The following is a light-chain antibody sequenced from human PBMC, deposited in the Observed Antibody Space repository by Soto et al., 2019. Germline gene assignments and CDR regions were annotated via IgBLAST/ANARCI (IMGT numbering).Light chain of an antibody. CDR3: CSFAGSSTYV. CDR1: SRDVGSYTL. V-gene: IGLV2-23*01. CDR2: EGT. J-gene: IGLJ1*01. Sequence: QSALTQPASLSGSPGQSITISCTGTSRDVGSYTLVSWYQQHPGNAPKLIIYEGTKRPSGVSYRFSGSKSGNTASLTISGLQEEDEGDYHCCSFAGSSTYVFGTGTKVTVL.